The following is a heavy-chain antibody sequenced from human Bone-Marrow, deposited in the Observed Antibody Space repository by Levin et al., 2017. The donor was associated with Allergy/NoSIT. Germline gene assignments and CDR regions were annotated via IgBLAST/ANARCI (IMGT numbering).Heavy chain of an antibody. CDR3: ARDGRIAAAGSPYFQL. V-gene: IGHV3-30-3*01. Sequence: GESLKISCAASKFTFSDYAMHWVRQAPGKGLEWVAAISFHGFDKYYPDSVKGRFTISRDDSKKTLYLQMTSLRAEDTAVYYCARDGRIAAAGSPYFQLWGQGTLISVSS. CDR2: ISFHGFDK. J-gene: IGHJ1*01. D-gene: IGHD6-13*01. CDR1: KFTFSDYA.